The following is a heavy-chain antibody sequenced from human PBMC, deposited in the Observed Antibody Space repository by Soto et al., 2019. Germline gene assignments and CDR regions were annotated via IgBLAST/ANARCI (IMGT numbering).Heavy chain of an antibody. Sequence: PXGSVSVACAASGFAFSDYYMSWIRQAPGKGLEWVSYISSSGSTIYYADSVKGRFTISRDNAKNSLYLQMNSLRAEDTAVYYCARDLSVGATTPRYFDLWGRGTLVTVSS. CDR3: ARDLSVGATTPRYFDL. CDR1: GFAFSDYY. V-gene: IGHV3-11*01. J-gene: IGHJ2*01. CDR2: ISSSGSTI. D-gene: IGHD1-26*01.